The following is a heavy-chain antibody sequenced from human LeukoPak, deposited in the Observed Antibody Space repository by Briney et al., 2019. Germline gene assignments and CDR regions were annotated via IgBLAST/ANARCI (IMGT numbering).Heavy chain of an antibody. J-gene: IGHJ5*02. D-gene: IGHD3-3*01. CDR3: ARQTSGGWSGPTRLFDP. CDR2: INHSGST. V-gene: IGHV4-34*01. CDR1: GGSFSGYY. Sequence: SENLSLTCAVYGGSFSGYYWSWIRQPPGKGLEWIGEINHSGSTNYNPSLKSRVTISVDTSKNQFSLKLSSVTAADTAVYYCARQTSGGWSGPTRLFDPWGQGILVTVSS.